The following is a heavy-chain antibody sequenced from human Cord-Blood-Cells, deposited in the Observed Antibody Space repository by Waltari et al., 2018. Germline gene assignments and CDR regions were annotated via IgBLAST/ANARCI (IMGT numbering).Heavy chain of an antibody. CDR1: GGTFSSYA. CDR2: IIPSFGTA. D-gene: IGHD7-27*01. V-gene: IGHV1-69*06. CDR3: ARENWGPIRLRSPDY. J-gene: IGHJ4*02. Sequence: QVQLVQSGAEVQKPGSSVKVSCKASGGTFSSYAISWVRQAPVQGLEWMGGIIPSFGTANYAQKFQGRVTITADKSTSTAYMELSSLRSEDTAVYYCARENWGPIRLRSPDYWGQGTLVTVSS.